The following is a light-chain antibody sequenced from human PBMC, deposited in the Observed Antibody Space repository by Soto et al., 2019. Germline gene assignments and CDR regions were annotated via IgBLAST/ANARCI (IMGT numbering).Light chain of an antibody. Sequence: IQMTQSPSTLSGSEGDRVTITCRASQTISSWLAWYQQKPGKAPKLLIYKASTLKSGVPSRFSGSGSGTEFTLTISSLQPDDFATYYCQQYNSYSEAFGQGTMVDI. J-gene: IGKJ1*01. CDR2: KAS. CDR3: QQYNSYSEA. V-gene: IGKV1-5*03. CDR1: QTISSW.